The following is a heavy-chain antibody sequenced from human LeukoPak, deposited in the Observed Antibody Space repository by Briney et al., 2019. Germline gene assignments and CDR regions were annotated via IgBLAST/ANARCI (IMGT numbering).Heavy chain of an antibody. D-gene: IGHD3-22*01. CDR3: AKEHSVLTMMRGLDS. CDR2: ISVSGGSI. J-gene: IGHJ4*02. V-gene: IGHV3-23*01. Sequence: GSLRLSCAASGFTFSNYALHWVRQAPGEGLEWVSGISVSGGSIYYADSVTGRFTISRDNSKDTLYLQMNSLRVEDTALYYCAKEHSVLTMMRGLDSWGQGTLVTVSS. CDR1: GFTFSNYA.